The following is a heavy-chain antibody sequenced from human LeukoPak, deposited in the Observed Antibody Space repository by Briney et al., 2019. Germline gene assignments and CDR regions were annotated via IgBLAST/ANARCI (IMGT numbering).Heavy chain of an antibody. CDR3: AKIRIGMATIKGGPFDY. Sequence: GGSLRLSCAASGFTVSSNYMSWVRQAPGKGLEWVSVIYSGGSTYYADSVKGRFTISRDNSKNTLYLQMNSLRAEDTAVYYCAKIRIGMATIKGGPFDYWGQGTLVTVSS. D-gene: IGHD5-24*01. J-gene: IGHJ4*02. V-gene: IGHV3-66*01. CDR2: IYSGGST. CDR1: GFTVSSNY.